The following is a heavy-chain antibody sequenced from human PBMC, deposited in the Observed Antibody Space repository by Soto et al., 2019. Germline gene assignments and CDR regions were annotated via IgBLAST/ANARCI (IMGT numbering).Heavy chain of an antibody. Sequence: EVQLLESGGGLVQPGGSLRLSCAASGFPFSSSGMIWVRQPPGEGLEWVSAIGPNPANTNYRDSVKGRFTISRDNSRNTVFLHMTALRAEDTALYYCTTARHCSSDACPAAEWGQGTLITVSS. J-gene: IGHJ4*02. CDR2: IGPNPANT. V-gene: IGHV3-23*01. CDR3: TTARHCSSDACPAAE. CDR1: GFPFSSSG. D-gene: IGHD2-2*01.